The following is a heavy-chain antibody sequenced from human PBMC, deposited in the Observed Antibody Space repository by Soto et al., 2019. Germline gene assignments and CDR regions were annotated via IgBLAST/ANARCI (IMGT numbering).Heavy chain of an antibody. CDR3: ARAELELPNYYYGMDV. V-gene: IGHV1-69*12. J-gene: IGHJ6*02. CDR1: GGTFSSYA. CDR2: IIPIFGTA. D-gene: IGHD1-7*01. Sequence: QVQLVQSGAEVKKPGSSVKVSCKASGGTFSSYAISWVRQAPGQGLEWMGGIIPIFGTANYAQKFQGRVTITADESTSTAYMERSSLRSEDTAVYYCARAELELPNYYYGMDVWGQGTTVTVSS.